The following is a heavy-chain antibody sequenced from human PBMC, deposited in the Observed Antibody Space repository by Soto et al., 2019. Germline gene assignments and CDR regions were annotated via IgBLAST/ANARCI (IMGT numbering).Heavy chain of an antibody. CDR3: ARHGFGSLHGLVDV. D-gene: IGHD3-10*01. Sequence: QVQLQESGPGLVKPSETLSLTCTVSGGSITNYYCSWFRQSPGKGLEWIGYINYNGNSAYNLSLNRRVTMSRDTSKTQFSLMLESVTATDTAVYYCARHGFGSLHGLVDVWGQGTTVIVSS. V-gene: IGHV4-59*08. CDR2: INYNGNS. CDR1: GGSITNYY. J-gene: IGHJ6*02.